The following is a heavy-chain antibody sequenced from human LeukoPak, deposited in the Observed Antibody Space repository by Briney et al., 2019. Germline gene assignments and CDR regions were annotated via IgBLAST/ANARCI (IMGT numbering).Heavy chain of an antibody. V-gene: IGHV1-69*06. D-gene: IGHD2-15*01. CDR2: IIPIFGTA. J-gene: IGHJ6*03. CDR1: GGTFSSYA. Sequence: GASVKLSCKASGGTFSSYAISWVRQAPGQGLEWMGGIIPIFGTANYAQKFQGRVTITADKSTSTAYMELSSLRSEDTAVYYCARGPYCSGGSCYSLGATGYYYYYYMDVWGKGTTVTVSS. CDR3: ARGPYCSGGSCYSLGATGYYYYYYMDV.